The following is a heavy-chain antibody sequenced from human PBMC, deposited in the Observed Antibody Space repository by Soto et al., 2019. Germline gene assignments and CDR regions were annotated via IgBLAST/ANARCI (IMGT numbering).Heavy chain of an antibody. Sequence: GASVKVSCKASGFTFTSSAMQWVRQARGQRLEWIGWIVVGSGNTNYAQKFQERVTITRDMSTSTAYMELSSLRSEDTAVYYCAAGAVAVAVPYYYYGMDVWGQGTTVTVSS. D-gene: IGHD6-19*01. V-gene: IGHV1-58*02. CDR2: IVVGSGNT. J-gene: IGHJ6*02. CDR3: AAGAVAVAVPYYYYGMDV. CDR1: GFTFTSSA.